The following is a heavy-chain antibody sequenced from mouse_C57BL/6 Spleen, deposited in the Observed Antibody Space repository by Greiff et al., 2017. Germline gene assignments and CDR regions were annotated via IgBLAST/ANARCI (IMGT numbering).Heavy chain of an antibody. D-gene: IGHD1-1*01. CDR2: ISDGGSYT. CDR3: ARVGGSSYDYAMDY. J-gene: IGHJ4*01. CDR1: GFTFSSYA. V-gene: IGHV5-4*03. Sequence: EVKVVESGGGLVKPGGSLKLSCAASGFTFSSYAMSWVRQTPEKRLEWVATISDGGSYTYYPDNVKGRFTISRDNAKNNLYLQMSHLKSEDTAMYYCARVGGSSYDYAMDYWGQGTSVTVSS.